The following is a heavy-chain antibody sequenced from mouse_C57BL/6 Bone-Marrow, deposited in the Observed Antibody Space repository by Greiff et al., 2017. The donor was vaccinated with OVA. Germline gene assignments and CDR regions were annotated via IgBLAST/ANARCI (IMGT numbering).Heavy chain of an antibody. CDR1: GFSLTSYG. Sequence: VQRVESGPGLVQPSQSLSITCTVSGFSLTSYGVHWVRQSPGKGLEWLGVIWSGGSTDYNAAFISRLSISKDNSKSQVFFKMNSLQADDTAIYYCASYGREVAYWGQGTLVTVSA. J-gene: IGHJ3*01. D-gene: IGHD1-1*01. CDR3: ASYGREVAY. V-gene: IGHV2-2*01. CDR2: IWSGGST.